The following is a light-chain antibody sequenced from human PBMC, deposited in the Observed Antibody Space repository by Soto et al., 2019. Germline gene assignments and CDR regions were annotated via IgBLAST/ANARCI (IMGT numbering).Light chain of an antibody. V-gene: IGLV1-47*03. CDR2: RGN. Sequence: QSVLTQPPSVSGTPGQRVNISCSGSSSNIGRDYVYWYQQFPGTAPKLLIYRGNQRPSGVPDRFSGSKSGTSASLAISGLWSDDESDYYCVAWDESLSGYVFGTGTKLTVL. CDR3: VAWDESLSGYV. CDR1: SSNIGRDY. J-gene: IGLJ1*01.